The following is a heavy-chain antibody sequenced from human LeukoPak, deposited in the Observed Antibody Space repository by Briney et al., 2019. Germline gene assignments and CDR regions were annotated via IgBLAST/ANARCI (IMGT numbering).Heavy chain of an antibody. J-gene: IGHJ6*03. Sequence: GESLKISCKGSGYSSMTYCSGWVRQIHGKGREWMGIIYPGDSDTRYSPSFQAQVNISPDQSISPPYLQARSLKASHTGMYLRARVISSSCPYYYYYYYMDVWGKATTVTISS. CDR1: GYSSMTYC. V-gene: IGHV5-51*01. CDR3: ARVISSSCPYYYYYYYMDV. CDR2: IYPGDSDT. D-gene: IGHD6-13*01.